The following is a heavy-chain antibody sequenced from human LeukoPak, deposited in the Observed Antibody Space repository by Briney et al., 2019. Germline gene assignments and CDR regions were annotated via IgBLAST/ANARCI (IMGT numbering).Heavy chain of an antibody. J-gene: IGHJ4*02. CDR1: GYTFTSYG. CDR3: ARVPKRQQLALGY. CDR2: INPNSGGT. V-gene: IGHV1-2*02. Sequence: ASVKVSCKASGYTFTSYGISWVRQAPGQGLEWMGWINPNSGGTNYAQKFQGRVTMTRDTSISTAYMELSRLRSDDTAVYYCARVPKRQQLALGYWGQGTLVTVSS. D-gene: IGHD6-13*01.